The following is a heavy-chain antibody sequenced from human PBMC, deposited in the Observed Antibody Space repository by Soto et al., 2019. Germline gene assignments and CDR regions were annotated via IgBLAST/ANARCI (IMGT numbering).Heavy chain of an antibody. V-gene: IGHV3-30*18. CDR1: RFTFSSYG. D-gene: IGHD3-22*01. CDR2: ISYDGSNK. Sequence: QVQLVESGGGVVQPGRSLRLSCAASRFTFSSYGMHWVRQAPGKGLEWVAVISYDGSNKYYADSVKGRFTISRDNSKNTLYLQMNSLSAEDTAVYYCAKDMDYYDSTGDAFDIWGQGTMVTVSS. J-gene: IGHJ3*02. CDR3: AKDMDYYDSTGDAFDI.